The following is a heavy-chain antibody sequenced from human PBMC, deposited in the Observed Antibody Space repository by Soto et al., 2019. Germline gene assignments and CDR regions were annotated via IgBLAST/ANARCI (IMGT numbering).Heavy chain of an antibody. D-gene: IGHD4-17*01. Sequence: TGGFLRLSCAASGVTFSSYAMHWVRQAPGKGLEWVAVISYDGSNKYYADSVKGRFTISRDNSKNTLYLQMNSLRAEDTAVYYCARAWRTDDYGDPTGGYYYYGMDVWGQGTTVTVSS. J-gene: IGHJ6*02. CDR1: GVTFSSYA. CDR3: ARAWRTDDYGDPTGGYYYYGMDV. CDR2: ISYDGSNK. V-gene: IGHV3-30-3*01.